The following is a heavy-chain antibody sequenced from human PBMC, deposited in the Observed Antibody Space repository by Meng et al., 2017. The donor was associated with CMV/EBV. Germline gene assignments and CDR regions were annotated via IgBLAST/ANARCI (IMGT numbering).Heavy chain of an antibody. D-gene: IGHD6-6*01. J-gene: IGHJ6*02. CDR2: ISAYNGNT. CDR3: ARDPEQLGGGYGMDV. V-gene: IGHV1-18*01. CDR1: GYTFTSYG. Sequence: ASVKVSCKASGYTFTSYGISWVRQAPGQGLEWMGWISAYNGNTNYAQKLQGRVTMTTDTSTRTAYMELRSLRSDDTAVYYCARDPEQLGGGYGMDVWGQGTTVTVSS.